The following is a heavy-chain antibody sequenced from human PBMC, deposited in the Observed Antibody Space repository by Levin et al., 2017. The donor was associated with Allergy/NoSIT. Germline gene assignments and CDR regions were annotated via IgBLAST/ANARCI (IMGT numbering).Heavy chain of an antibody. J-gene: IGHJ4*02. Sequence: SVKVSCKASGGTFSSYAISWVRQAPGQGLEWMGGIIPIFGTANYAQKFQGRVTITADESTSTAYMELSSLRSEDTAVYYCAVGYCSSTSCYYSGTYWGQGTLVTVSS. V-gene: IGHV1-69*13. CDR3: AVGYCSSTSCYYSGTY. D-gene: IGHD2-2*01. CDR2: IIPIFGTA. CDR1: GGTFSSYA.